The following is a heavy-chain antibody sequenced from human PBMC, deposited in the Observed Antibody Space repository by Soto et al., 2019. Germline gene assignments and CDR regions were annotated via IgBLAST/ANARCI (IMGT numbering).Heavy chain of an antibody. J-gene: IGHJ6*02. CDR1: GFSLNTGGLG. V-gene: IGHV2-5*02. Sequence: QITLKESGPTLVKPTQTLTLTCTFSGFSLNTGGLGVGWFRQPPGKDLEWLALIYWDGDKRYSPSLKSRLSIIKDTSTNPVVNTMTNMYPVDTTPYYCAQSRYGGACIRSYSSQHYYGMDVWGQGTTVTVSS. CDR3: AQSRYGGACIRSYSSQHYYGMDV. CDR2: IYWDGDK. D-gene: IGHD2-21*02.